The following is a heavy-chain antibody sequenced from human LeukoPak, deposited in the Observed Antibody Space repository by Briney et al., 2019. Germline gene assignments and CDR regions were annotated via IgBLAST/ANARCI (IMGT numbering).Heavy chain of an antibody. CDR1: GGSISSSSYY. D-gene: IGHD3-16*02. V-gene: IGHV4-39*07. CDR2: IYYSGST. Sequence: SETLSLTCTVSGGSISSSSYYWGWIRQPPGKGLEWIGSIYYSGSTYYNPSLKSRVTISVDTSKNQFSLKLSSVTAADTAVYYCARSNPSYMITFGGVIVVRTNFDYWGQGTLVTVSS. CDR3: ARSNPSYMITFGGVIVVRTNFDY. J-gene: IGHJ4*02.